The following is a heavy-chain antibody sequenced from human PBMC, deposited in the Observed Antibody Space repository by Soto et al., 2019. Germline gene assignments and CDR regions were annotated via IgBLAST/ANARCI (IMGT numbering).Heavy chain of an antibody. CDR1: GYTFSSYY. CDR3: AREMATIRGVYFDY. D-gene: IGHD5-12*01. CDR2: IDPSSGRT. J-gene: IGHJ4*02. Sequence: ASVKVSRKASGYTFSSYYMHWVRQAPGQGLEWMGIIDPSSGRTNYAQKFQDRVTMTRDTSTNTFYMGLSSLRSEDTAVYYCAREMATIRGVYFDYWGQGTLVTVSS. V-gene: IGHV1-46*01.